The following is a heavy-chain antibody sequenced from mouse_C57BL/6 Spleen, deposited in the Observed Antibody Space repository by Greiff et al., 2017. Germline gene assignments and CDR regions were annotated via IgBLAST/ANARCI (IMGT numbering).Heavy chain of an antibody. D-gene: IGHD1-1*01. CDR2: FYPGDGDT. V-gene: IGHV1-80*01. J-gene: IGHJ4*01. CDR1: GYAFSSYW. Sequence: QVQLKESGAELVKPGASVKISCKASGYAFSSYWMNWVKQRPGKGLEWIGKFYPGDGDTNYNGKFKGKATLTADKSSSTAYMQLSRLTSEDSAVYFCARDGTTVSYAMDYWGQGTSVTVSS. CDR3: ARDGTTVSYAMDY.